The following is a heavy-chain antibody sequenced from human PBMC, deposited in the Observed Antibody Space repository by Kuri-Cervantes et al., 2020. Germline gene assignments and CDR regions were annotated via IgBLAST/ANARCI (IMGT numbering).Heavy chain of an antibody. CDR2: ISAYNGNT. CDR3: ARDLTEMATIDKGSTIDY. CDR1: GYTFTSYG. Sequence: ASVKVSCKASGYTFTSYGISWVRQAPGQGLEWMGWISAYNGNTNYAQKFQGRVTITADESTSTAYMELSSLRSEDTAVYYCARDLTEMATIDKGSTIDYWGQGTLVTVSS. V-gene: IGHV1-18*01. J-gene: IGHJ4*02. D-gene: IGHD5-24*01.